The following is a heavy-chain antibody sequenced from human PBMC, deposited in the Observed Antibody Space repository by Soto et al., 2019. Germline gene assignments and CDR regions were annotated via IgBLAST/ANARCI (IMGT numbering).Heavy chain of an antibody. CDR3: ARGEYTDYYYYMDV. J-gene: IGHJ6*03. D-gene: IGHD6-6*01. V-gene: IGHV1-8*01. CDR2: MNPNSGNT. Sequence: VRQAPGQGLEWIGWMNPNSGNTGYAQKFQGRVTMTRNTSISTAYMELSSLRSEDTAVYYCARGEYTDYYYYMDVWGKGTTVAVSS.